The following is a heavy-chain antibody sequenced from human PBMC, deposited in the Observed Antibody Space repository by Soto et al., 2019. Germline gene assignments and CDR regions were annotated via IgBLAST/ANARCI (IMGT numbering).Heavy chain of an antibody. J-gene: IGHJ6*02. CDR3: ARDGSRFRFYYYYGMDV. Sequence: SETLSLTCAVYGGSFSGYYWSWIRQPPGKGLEWIGEINHSGSTNYNPSLKSRVTISVDTSKNQFSLKLSSVTAADTAVYYCARDGSRFRFYYYYGMDVWGQGTTVTV. D-gene: IGHD3-3*01. V-gene: IGHV4-34*01. CDR1: GGSFSGYY. CDR2: INHSGST.